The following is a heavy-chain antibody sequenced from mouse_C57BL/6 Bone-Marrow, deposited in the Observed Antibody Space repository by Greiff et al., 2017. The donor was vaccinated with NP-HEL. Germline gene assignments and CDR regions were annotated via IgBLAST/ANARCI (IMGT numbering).Heavy chain of an antibody. J-gene: IGHJ2*01. CDR1: GFTFSSYG. D-gene: IGHD1-1*02. Sequence: DVMLVESGGDLVKPGGSLKLSCAASGFTFSSYGMSWVRQTPDKRLEWVATISSGGSYTYYPDSVKGRFTISRDNAKNTLYLQMSSLKSEDTAMYYCARRLWPYYFDYWGQGTTLTVSS. CDR2: ISSGGSYT. V-gene: IGHV5-6*02. CDR3: ARRLWPYYFDY.